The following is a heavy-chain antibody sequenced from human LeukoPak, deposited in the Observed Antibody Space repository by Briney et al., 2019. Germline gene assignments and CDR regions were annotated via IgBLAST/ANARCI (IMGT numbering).Heavy chain of an antibody. V-gene: IGHV1-2*06. Sequence: ASVKVSCEASGYTFTGYYMHWVRQAPGQGLEWMGRINPNSGGTNYAQKFQGRVTMTRDTSISTAYMEPSRLRSDDTAVYYCARWGYCSGGSCYGDLAFDIWGQGTMVTVSS. D-gene: IGHD2-15*01. J-gene: IGHJ3*02. CDR3: ARWGYCSGGSCYGDLAFDI. CDR1: GYTFTGYY. CDR2: INPNSGGT.